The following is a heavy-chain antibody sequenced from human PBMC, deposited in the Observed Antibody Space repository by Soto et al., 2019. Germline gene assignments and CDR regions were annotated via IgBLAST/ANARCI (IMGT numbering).Heavy chain of an antibody. J-gene: IGHJ5*02. Sequence: ASVKASCKASGCTFPSYDINWVRQATGQGLEWMGWMNPNSGNTGYAQKFQGRVTMTRNTSISTAYMELSSLRSEDTAVYYCASGRGPAAPYTWFDPWGQGTLVNGSS. CDR1: GCTFPSYD. D-gene: IGHD2-2*01. CDR2: MNPNSGNT. V-gene: IGHV1-8*01. CDR3: ASGRGPAAPYTWFDP.